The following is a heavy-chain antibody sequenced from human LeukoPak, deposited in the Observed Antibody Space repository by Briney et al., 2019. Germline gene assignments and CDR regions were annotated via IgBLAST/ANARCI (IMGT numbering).Heavy chain of an antibody. V-gene: IGHV4-4*09. CDR3: ARISGYYLAYYFDY. CDR1: GGSTISYY. Sequence: SETLSLTCTVPGGSTISYYWSWIRQPPGKGLDWIGYIYTSGSTNYNPSLKSRVTISVDTPTTQFSLKLSSVTAADTAVYYCARISGYYLAYYFDYWGQGPLVTVSS. D-gene: IGHD3-22*01. CDR2: IYTSGST. J-gene: IGHJ4*02.